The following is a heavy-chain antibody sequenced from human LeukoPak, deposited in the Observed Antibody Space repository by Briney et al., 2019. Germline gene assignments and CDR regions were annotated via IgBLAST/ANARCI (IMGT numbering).Heavy chain of an antibody. Sequence: SETLSLTCTVSGYSISSGYYWGWIRQPPGKGLEWIGSIHHSGSTNYNPSLKSRVTISLDTSKNQFSLKLSSVTAADTAVYYCARARYHTEMTYFRTVYYFDYWGQGTLVTVSS. J-gene: IGHJ4*02. CDR3: ARARYHTEMTYFRTVYYFDY. D-gene: IGHD2-8*01. V-gene: IGHV4-38-2*02. CDR2: IHHSGST. CDR1: GYSISSGYY.